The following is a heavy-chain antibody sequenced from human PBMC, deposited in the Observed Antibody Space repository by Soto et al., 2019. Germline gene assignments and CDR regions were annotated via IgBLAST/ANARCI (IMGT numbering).Heavy chain of an antibody. CDR1: GGPFSSYT. V-gene: IGHV1-69*12. D-gene: IGHD6-13*01. CDR2: IIPLFGRT. Sequence: QVHLVQSGAEVKMPGSSVQVSCKVSGGPFSSYTISWVRQVPGQGLEWMGEIIPLFGRTNYVQGFQGRVTISADETTNTAYMQLSSLRSEDTAVYYCVRDSIAAAGFGTWCQGTRVTVS. CDR3: VRDSIAAAGFGT. J-gene: IGHJ5*02.